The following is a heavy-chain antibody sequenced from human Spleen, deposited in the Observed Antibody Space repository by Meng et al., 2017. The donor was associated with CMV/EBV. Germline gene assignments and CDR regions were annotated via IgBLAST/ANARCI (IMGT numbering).Heavy chain of an antibody. CDR3: ARMAVAGPRGWFDP. CDR1: GYPFTDYS. Sequence: SGYPFTDYSLHWVRQAPGHRPEWVAWINPNTGGTHYAQTFQGRVAMTRDTSISTAYMELRRLRSDDTAVYYCARMAVAGPRGWFDPWGQGTLVTVSS. J-gene: IGHJ5*02. CDR2: INPNTGGT. D-gene: IGHD6-19*01. V-gene: IGHV1-2*02.